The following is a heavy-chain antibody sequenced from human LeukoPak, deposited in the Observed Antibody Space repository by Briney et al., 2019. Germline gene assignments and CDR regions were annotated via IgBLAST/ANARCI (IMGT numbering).Heavy chain of an antibody. CDR1: GFSLSTSGVA. J-gene: IGHJ4*02. D-gene: IGHD5-18*01. Sequence: SGPTLVKPTQTLTLTCTFSGFSLSTSGVAVGWIRQPPGKALEWLTLIYWDDDKRYSSSLKSRVSVTKYTSKNQVVLTMTNMDPVDTATYYCAHKGIRGYFDYWGQGTLVTVSS. V-gene: IGHV2-5*02. CDR2: IYWDDDK. CDR3: AHKGIRGYFDY.